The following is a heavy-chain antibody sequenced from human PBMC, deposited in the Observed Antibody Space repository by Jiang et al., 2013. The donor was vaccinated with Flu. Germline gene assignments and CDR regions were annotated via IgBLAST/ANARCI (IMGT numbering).Heavy chain of an antibody. D-gene: IGHD3-16*01. CDR1: IYLHRLR. CDR2: VNPDSIGT. Sequence: GREVKKPGAVSEGLLQDFWIYLHRLRLCTGCDRSLDKVIEWMGWVNPDSIGTQFAQKFQGRVTMTRDTPISTVYLELRSLRSDDTAVYYCARALEGGADEHYFDYWGQGTLVTVSS. V-gene: IGHV1-2*02. J-gene: IGHJ4*02. CDR3: ARALEGGADEHYFDY.